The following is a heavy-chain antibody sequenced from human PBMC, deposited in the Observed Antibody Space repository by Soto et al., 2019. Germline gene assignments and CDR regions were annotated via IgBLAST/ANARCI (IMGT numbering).Heavy chain of an antibody. CDR2: ISDSGGST. J-gene: IGHJ4*02. D-gene: IGHD6-13*01. V-gene: IGHV3-23*01. CDR3: AKYREQQLPPFDY. CDR1: GFTFSSYA. Sequence: GGSLRLSCAASGFTFSSYAMTWVRQSPGKGLEWVSTISDSGGSTYYADSVKGRFTISRDNFKNTLYLQMNTLRADDTAVYYCAKYREQQLPPFDYWGQGTLVTVSS.